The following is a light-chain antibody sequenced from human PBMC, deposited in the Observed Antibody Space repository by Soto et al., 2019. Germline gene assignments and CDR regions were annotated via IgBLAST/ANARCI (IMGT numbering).Light chain of an antibody. CDR1: QSISSW. CDR2: KAS. V-gene: IGKV1-5*03. CDR3: QQYNTNSWT. Sequence: DLPMTQSPSTLSASVGDRVTITCRASQSISSWLAWYQHKPGKAPKLLIYKASTLEGGVTSRFSGSGSGTEFTLNISGLQPDDFASYYCQQYNTNSWTFGQGTNVEIK. J-gene: IGKJ1*01.